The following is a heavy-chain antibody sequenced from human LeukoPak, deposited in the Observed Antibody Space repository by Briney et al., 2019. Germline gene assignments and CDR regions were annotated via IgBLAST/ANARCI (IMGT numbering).Heavy chain of an antibody. CDR3: TRGGGGSFPHY. D-gene: IGHD2-15*01. J-gene: IGHJ4*01. CDR1: GFTVSSNF. Sequence: GGSLSLSCAASGFTVSSNFLSWVRQPPGKGLEWVSDIYSGGSTYYADSVKGRFTISRDNSKNTLYLQMNSLRAEDTAVYYCTRGGGGSFPHYWGHVTTVTFSS. CDR2: IYSGGST. V-gene: IGHV3-53*01.